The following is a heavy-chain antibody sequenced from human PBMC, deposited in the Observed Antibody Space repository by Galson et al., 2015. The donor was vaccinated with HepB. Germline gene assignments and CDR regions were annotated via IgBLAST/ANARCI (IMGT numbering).Heavy chain of an antibody. CDR3: AKDVSYDFWSGYYYLDY. V-gene: IGHV3-30*18. J-gene: IGHJ4*02. CDR2: ISYDGSNK. CDR1: GFTFSSYG. D-gene: IGHD3-3*01. Sequence: SLRLSCAASGFTFSSYGMHWVRQAPGKGLEWVAVISYDGSNKYYADSVKGRFTISRDNSKNTLYLQMNSLRAEDTAVYYCAKDVSYDFWSGYYYLDYWGQGTLVTVSS.